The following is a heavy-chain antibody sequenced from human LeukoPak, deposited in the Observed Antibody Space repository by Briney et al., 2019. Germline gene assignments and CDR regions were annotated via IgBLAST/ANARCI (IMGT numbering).Heavy chain of an antibody. D-gene: IGHD3-16*01. CDR1: GFTFSSYS. Sequence: PGGSLRLSCAASGFTFSSYSMNWVRQAPGKGLEWVSYISSSSSTIYYADSVKGRFTISRDNAKNSLYLQMNSLRAEDTAVYYCARDTFRAAMELNDAFDIWGQGTMVTVSS. CDR2: ISSSSSTI. J-gene: IGHJ3*02. V-gene: IGHV3-48*01. CDR3: ARDTFRAAMELNDAFDI.